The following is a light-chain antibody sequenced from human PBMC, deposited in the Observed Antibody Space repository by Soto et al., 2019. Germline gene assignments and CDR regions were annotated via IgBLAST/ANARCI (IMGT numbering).Light chain of an antibody. V-gene: IGKV1-33*01. CDR2: DGS. CDR1: QDISKY. CDR3: QQFHTIPWT. Sequence: DIQMTHSPSSLAASVWDRVTITLQASQDISKYVNWYQQKPGTAPKLLIYDGSNVQLGVPSRFSVSGSGTEFTLTITDLQAEDLAVYYCQQFHTIPWTFGQGTKVDIK. J-gene: IGKJ1*01.